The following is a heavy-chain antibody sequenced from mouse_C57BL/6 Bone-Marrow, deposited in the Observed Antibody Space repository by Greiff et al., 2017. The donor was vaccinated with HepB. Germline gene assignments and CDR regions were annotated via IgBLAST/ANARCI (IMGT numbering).Heavy chain of an antibody. J-gene: IGHJ1*03. CDR3: ARGLCDV. CDR1: GYSITSGYY. Sequence: DVQLQESGPGLVKPSQSLSLTCSVTGYSITSGYYWNWIRQFPGNKLEWMGYISYDGSNNYNPSLKNRISITRDTSKNQFFLKLNSVTTEDTATYYCARGLCDVWGTGTTVTVSS. D-gene: IGHD6-1*01. V-gene: IGHV3-6*01. CDR2: ISYDGSN.